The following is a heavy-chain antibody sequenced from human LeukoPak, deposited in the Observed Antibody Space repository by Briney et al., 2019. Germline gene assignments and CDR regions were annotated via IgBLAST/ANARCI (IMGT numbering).Heavy chain of an antibody. CDR1: GGSISYF. J-gene: IGHJ6*02. D-gene: IGHD2-8*01. CDR2: IHSSGGT. V-gene: IGHV4-4*07. CDR3: ARGRNGPSADYHYGMDV. Sequence: SETLSLTCTVSGGSISYFWTWIRQPAGKGLEWIGRIHSSGGTNYNPSLRSRVTMSVDTSKNQFSLKLTSVTAADTAIYYCARGRNGPSADYHYGMDVWGQGITVTVSS.